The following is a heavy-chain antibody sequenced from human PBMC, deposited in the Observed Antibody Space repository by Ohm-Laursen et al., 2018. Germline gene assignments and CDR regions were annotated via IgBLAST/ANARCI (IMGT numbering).Heavy chain of an antibody. CDR2: INHSRST. Sequence: GTLSLTCAVYGGSFSGYYWNWIRQPPGKGLEWIGEINHSRSTKYNSSFKSRVTISVDTSKNQFSLKLSSVTAADTAVYYCARDYSKGNWFDPWGQGTLVTVSS. CDR1: GGSFSGYY. CDR3: ARDYSKGNWFDP. J-gene: IGHJ5*02. V-gene: IGHV4-34*01. D-gene: IGHD4-11*01.